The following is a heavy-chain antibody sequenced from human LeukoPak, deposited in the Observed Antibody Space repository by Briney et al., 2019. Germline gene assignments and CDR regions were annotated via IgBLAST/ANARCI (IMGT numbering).Heavy chain of an antibody. Sequence: PSETLSLTCTVSGGSISSYYWSWIRQPPGKGLEWIGYIYYSGSTSYNPSLKSRVTISVDTSKNQFSLKLSSVTAADTAVYYCARVGSSGWYRGVDYWGQGTLVTVSS. D-gene: IGHD6-19*01. CDR2: IYYSGST. J-gene: IGHJ4*02. CDR1: GGSISSYY. V-gene: IGHV4-59*01. CDR3: ARVGSSGWYRGVDY.